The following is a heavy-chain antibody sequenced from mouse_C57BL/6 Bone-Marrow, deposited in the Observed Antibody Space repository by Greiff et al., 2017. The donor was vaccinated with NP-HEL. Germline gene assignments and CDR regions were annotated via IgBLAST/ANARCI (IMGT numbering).Heavy chain of an antibody. CDR2: IAPSDSYT. CDR3: ARGEAYCNFHFDY. D-gene: IGHD2-1*01. Sequence: QVQLQQPGAELVKPGASVKLSCKASGYTFTSYWMQWVKQRPGQGLEWIGEIAPSDSYTNYNQKFKGKATLTVDTSSSTAYMQLSSLTSEDSAVYYCARGEAYCNFHFDYGGQGTTLTVSS. V-gene: IGHV1-50*01. CDR1: GYTFTSYW. J-gene: IGHJ2*01.